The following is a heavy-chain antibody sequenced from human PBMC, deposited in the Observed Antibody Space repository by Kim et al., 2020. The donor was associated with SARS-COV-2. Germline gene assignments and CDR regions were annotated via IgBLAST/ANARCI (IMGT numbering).Heavy chain of an antibody. CDR2: INHSGST. Sequence: SETLSLTCAVYGGSFSGYYWSWIRQPPGKGLEWIGEINHSGSTNYNPSLKSRVTISVDTSKNQFSLKLSSVTAADTAVYYCARAPLLLWFGELNYYYGMDVWGQGTTVTVSS. D-gene: IGHD3-10*01. J-gene: IGHJ6*02. CDR3: ARAPLLLWFGELNYYYGMDV. CDR1: GGSFSGYY. V-gene: IGHV4-34*01.